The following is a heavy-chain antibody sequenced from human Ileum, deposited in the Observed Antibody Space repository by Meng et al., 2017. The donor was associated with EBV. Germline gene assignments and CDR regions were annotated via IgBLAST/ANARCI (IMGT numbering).Heavy chain of an antibody. J-gene: IGHJ4*02. CDR1: GGSLSSSSYY. CDR3: ARTYYYDSSGYAPFDY. D-gene: IGHD3-22*01. Sequence: QLQVHVSGPGLVKPSETLSLTCSVSGGSLSSSSYYWGWIRQPPGKGLEWIGNIHYSGSTYYNPSLKSRVTISVDTSKNQFSLKLRSVTAADTAVYYCARTYYYDSSGYAPFDYWGQGTLVTVSS. V-gene: IGHV4-39*07. CDR2: IHYSGST.